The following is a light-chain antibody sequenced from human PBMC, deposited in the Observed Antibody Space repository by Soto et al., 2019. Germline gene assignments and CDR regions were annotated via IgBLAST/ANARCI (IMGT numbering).Light chain of an antibody. CDR2: VTS. V-gene: IGKV1-12*01. CDR3: XXXHNWPLT. J-gene: IGKJ5*01. CDR1: QGLSDS. Sequence: DIQMTQSPSSVSASVGDRVTITCRATQGLSDSLAWYQQKPGKAPKLLISVTSRLQSGVPSRFSGSASGTDFTLTIDRLQPXXXXTXXXXXXHNWPLTFGQGTRLEIK.